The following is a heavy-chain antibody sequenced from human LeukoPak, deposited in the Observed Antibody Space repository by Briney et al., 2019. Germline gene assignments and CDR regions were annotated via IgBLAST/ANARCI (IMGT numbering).Heavy chain of an antibody. J-gene: IGHJ4*02. D-gene: IGHD3-22*01. CDR1: GFTFSSYG. CDR3: AKDQGPGYYDSSGYYVPPFDY. V-gene: IGHV3-30*18. Sequence: GGSLRLSFAASGFTFSSYGMHWVRQAPGKGLEWVAVISYDGSNKYYADYVKGRFTISRDNSKNTLYLEMNSLRAEDTAVYYCAKDQGPGYYDSSGYYVPPFDYWGQGTLVTVSS. CDR2: ISYDGSNK.